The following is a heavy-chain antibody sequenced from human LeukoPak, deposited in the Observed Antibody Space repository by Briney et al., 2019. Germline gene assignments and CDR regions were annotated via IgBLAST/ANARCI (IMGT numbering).Heavy chain of an antibody. V-gene: IGHV3-48*01. CDR2: ISGSSSTI. J-gene: IGHJ4*02. Sequence: GGSLRLSCAASGFTFSSYSMNWVRQAPGKGLEWVSYISGSSSTIFYADSVKGRFTISRDNAKDSLSLQMNSLRAEDTAVYYCTRGSYGDYEYWGQGTLVTVSS. CDR3: TRGSYGDYEY. CDR1: GFTFSSYS. D-gene: IGHD4-17*01.